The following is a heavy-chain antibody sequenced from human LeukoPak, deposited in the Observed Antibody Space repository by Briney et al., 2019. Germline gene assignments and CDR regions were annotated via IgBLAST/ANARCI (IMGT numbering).Heavy chain of an antibody. CDR1: GFSLRTSGVG. V-gene: IGHV2-5*02. CDR3: AHTLTGRGNPDIDY. J-gene: IGHJ4*02. Sequence: SGPTLVKPTQTLTLTCTFSGFSLRTSGVGVGWIRQPPGKALEWLALIYWDDDKRYSPSLKSRLTITKDTSKNQVVLTMTNMDPVDTATYYCAHTLTGRGNPDIDYWGQGTLVTVSS. CDR2: IYWDDDK. D-gene: IGHD4-23*01.